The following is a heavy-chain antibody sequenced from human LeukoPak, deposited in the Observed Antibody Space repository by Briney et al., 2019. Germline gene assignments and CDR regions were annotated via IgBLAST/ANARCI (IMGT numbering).Heavy chain of an antibody. CDR1: GGSISSSSYY. CDR2: IYYSGST. Sequence: SETLSLTCTVSGGSISSSSYYWGWIRQPPGKGLEWIGSIYYSGSTYYNPSLKSRVTISVDTSKNQFSLKLSSVTAADTAVYYCASAGYSSSWYGGYYFDYWGQGTLVTVSS. V-gene: IGHV4-39*01. CDR3: ASAGYSSSWYGGYYFDY. D-gene: IGHD6-13*01. J-gene: IGHJ4*02.